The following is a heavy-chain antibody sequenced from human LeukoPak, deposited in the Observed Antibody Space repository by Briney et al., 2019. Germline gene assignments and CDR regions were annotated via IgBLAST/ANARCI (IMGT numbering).Heavy chain of an antibody. V-gene: IGHV4-4*07. J-gene: IGHJ6*03. CDR1: GGSISSYY. D-gene: IGHD3-22*01. CDR2: IYTSGST. CDR3: ARDYYYDSSGYPPYYYYYMDV. Sequence: ASETLSLTCTASGGSISSYYWSWIRQPAGKGLEWIGRIYTSGSTNYNPSLKSRVTMSVDTSKNQFSLKLSSVTAADTAVYYCARDYYYDSSGYPPYYYYYMDVWGKGTTVTVSS.